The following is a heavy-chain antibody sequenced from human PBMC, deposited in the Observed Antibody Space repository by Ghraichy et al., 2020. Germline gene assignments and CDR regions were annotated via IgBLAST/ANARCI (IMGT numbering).Heavy chain of an antibody. CDR3: ARESGGVGATPKNFDY. V-gene: IGHV3-48*02. CDR1: GFTFSSYS. D-gene: IGHD1-26*01. J-gene: IGHJ4*02. Sequence: GGSLRLSCAASGFTFSSYSMNWVRQAPGKGLEWVSYISSSSSTIYYADSVKGRFTISRDNAKNSLYLQMNSLRDEDTAGYYCARESGGVGATPKNFDYWGQGTLVTVSS. CDR2: ISSSSSTI.